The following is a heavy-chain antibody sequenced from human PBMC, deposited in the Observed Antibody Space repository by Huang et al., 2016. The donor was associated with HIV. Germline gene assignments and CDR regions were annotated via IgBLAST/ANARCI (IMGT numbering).Heavy chain of an antibody. CDR3: VKERGSSRARSSFDF. Sequence: QVRLVESGGGVVQPGASLTLSCSASGFPFSAYGMDWVRQAPGKGLEVGSFIRYDGNNDYLIGSVKGRFTISRDNSNNTLYLRMNSLRPEDTAVYYCVKERGSSRARSSFDFWGQGTSVIVSS. J-gene: IGHJ3*01. V-gene: IGHV3-30*02. D-gene: IGHD6-13*01. CDR2: IRYDGNND. CDR1: GFPFSAYG.